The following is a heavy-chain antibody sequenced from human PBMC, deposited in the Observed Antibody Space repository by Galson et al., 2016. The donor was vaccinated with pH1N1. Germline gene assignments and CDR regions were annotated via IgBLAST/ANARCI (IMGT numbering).Heavy chain of an antibody. CDR2: MNPNNGNT. CDR1: GYTFTDYD. Sequence: SVKVSCKASGYTFTDYDINWVRQGTGQGLEWMGWMNPNNGNTGYAQKFQGRVTMTRNTSISTAYMELSSLRSEDTAVYYCARGGCCSGGSCYDVFDYWGQGTLVTVS. V-gene: IGHV1-8*01. D-gene: IGHD2-15*01. CDR3: ARGGCCSGGSCYDVFDY. J-gene: IGHJ4*02.